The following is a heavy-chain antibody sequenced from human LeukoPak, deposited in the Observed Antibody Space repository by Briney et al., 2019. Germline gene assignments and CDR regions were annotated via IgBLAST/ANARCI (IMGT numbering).Heavy chain of an antibody. CDR3: ASGSYYYDSSGLWDYFDY. Sequence: GGSLRLSCAASGFTFDDYGMSWVRQAPGKGLEWVSGINWNGASTGYADSVKGRFTISRDNAKNSLYLQMNSLRAEDTALYYCASGSYYYDSSGLWDYFDYWGQGTLVTVSS. V-gene: IGHV3-20*04. CDR2: INWNGAST. CDR1: GFTFDDYG. D-gene: IGHD3-22*01. J-gene: IGHJ4*02.